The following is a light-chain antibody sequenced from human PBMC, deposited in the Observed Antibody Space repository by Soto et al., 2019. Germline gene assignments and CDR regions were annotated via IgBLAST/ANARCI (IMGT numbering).Light chain of an antibody. CDR1: QAISSY. J-gene: IGKJ4*01. CDR2: GAS. V-gene: IGKV1-9*01. CDR3: QQFNDYPLT. Sequence: DIPLTQSPSFLSASVGDRVTITCRASQAISSYLAWYQQKPGKPPKLLIYGASTLQSDVPSRFSGSGSGTEFTLTVSSLQAEDSATYYCQQFNDYPLTLGGRTKVEIK.